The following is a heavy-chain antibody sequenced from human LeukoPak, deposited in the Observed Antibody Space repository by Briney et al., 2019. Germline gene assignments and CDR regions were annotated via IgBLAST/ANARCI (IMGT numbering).Heavy chain of an antibody. CDR2: ISSSSSYI. Sequence: GSLRLSCAASRFTFSSYSMNWVPQAPGKGLEWVSSISSSSSYIYYADSVKGRFTISRDNAKNSLYLQMNSLRDEDTAVYYCARGGAMVSDAFDIWGQGKMVTVSS. D-gene: IGHD5-18*01. V-gene: IGHV3-21*01. J-gene: IGHJ3*02. CDR1: RFTFSSYS. CDR3: ARGGAMVSDAFDI.